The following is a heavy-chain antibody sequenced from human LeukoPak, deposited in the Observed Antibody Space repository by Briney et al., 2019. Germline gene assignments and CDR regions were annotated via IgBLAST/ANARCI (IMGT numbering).Heavy chain of an antibody. V-gene: IGHV4-59*01. J-gene: IGHJ4*02. CDR3: AREYYYDSSGYYFFDY. Sequence: SETLSLTCTVSGGSISSYYWSWIRQPPGKGLEWIGYIYYSGSTNYNPSLKSRVTISVDTSKNQFSLKLSSVTAEDTAVYYCAREYYYDSSGYYFFDYWGQGTLVTVSS. CDR1: GGSISSYY. CDR2: IYYSGST. D-gene: IGHD3-22*01.